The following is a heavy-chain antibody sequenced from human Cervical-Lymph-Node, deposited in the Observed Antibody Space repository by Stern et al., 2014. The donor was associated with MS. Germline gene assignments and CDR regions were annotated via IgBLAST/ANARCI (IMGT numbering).Heavy chain of an antibody. J-gene: IGHJ4*02. V-gene: IGHV1-18*01. CDR2: ISPYTSNT. CDR1: GYTFTMFG. CDR3: ARVDYYESSGFFMY. D-gene: IGHD3-22*01. Sequence: VQLVQSGPEVKKPGASVRVPCEASGYTFTMFGLSWVRQAPGQGLEGMGWISPYTSNTNFAEKFQGRVTLTTDTSTDTAYMELRNLKSDDTAVYYCARVDYYESSGFFMYWGQGTLVTVSS.